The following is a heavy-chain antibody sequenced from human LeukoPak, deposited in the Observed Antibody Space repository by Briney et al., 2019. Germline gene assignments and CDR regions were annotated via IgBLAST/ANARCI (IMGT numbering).Heavy chain of an antibody. Sequence: PGGSLRLSCAASGFTFSSYSMNWVRQAPGKGLEWVSYISSSSSYIYYADSVKGRFTISRDNAKNSLYLQMNSLRAEDTAVYYCARESKVGSGRPWDWGQGTLVTVSS. CDR2: ISSSSSYI. V-gene: IGHV3-21*05. J-gene: IGHJ4*02. CDR3: ARESKVGSGRPWD. D-gene: IGHD3-10*01. CDR1: GFTFSSYS.